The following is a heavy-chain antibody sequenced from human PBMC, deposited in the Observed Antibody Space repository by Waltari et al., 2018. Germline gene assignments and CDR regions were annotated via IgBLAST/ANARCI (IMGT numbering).Heavy chain of an antibody. CDR3: ARRGMFRVPPHY. CDR2: INHSGST. D-gene: IGHD3-16*01. Sequence: QVQLQQWGAGLLKPSETLSLTCAVYGGSFSGYYWSWIRQPPGKGLEWIGEINHSGSTNYNPSLKSRVTISVDTSKNQFSLKLSSVTAADTAGYYCARRGMFRVPPHYWGQGTLVTVSS. V-gene: IGHV4-34*01. J-gene: IGHJ4*02. CDR1: GGSFSGYY.